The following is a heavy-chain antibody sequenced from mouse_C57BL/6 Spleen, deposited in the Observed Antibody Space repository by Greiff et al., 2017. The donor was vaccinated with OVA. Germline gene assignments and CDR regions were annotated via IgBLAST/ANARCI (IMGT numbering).Heavy chain of an antibody. Sequence: VQRVESGPGLVAPSQSLSITCTVSGFSLTSYGVDWVRQSPGKGLEWLGVIWGVGSTNYNSALKSRLSISKDNSKSQVFLKMNSLQTDDTAMYYCASGSNPFAYWGQGTLVTVSA. CDR3: ASGSNPFAY. CDR1: GFSLTSYG. CDR2: IWGVGST. V-gene: IGHV2-6*01. J-gene: IGHJ3*01.